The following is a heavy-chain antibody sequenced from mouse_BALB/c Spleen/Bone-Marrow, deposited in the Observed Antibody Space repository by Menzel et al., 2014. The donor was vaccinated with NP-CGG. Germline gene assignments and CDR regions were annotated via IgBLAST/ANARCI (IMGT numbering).Heavy chain of an antibody. CDR1: GFTFSSFG. J-gene: IGHJ3*01. CDR3: ARRGTMISAGPFAY. D-gene: IGHD2-4*01. V-gene: IGHV5-17*02. CDR2: ISRGSNTT. Sequence: DVKLVESGGGLVQPGGSRKLSCAASGFTFSSFGMHWIRQAPEKGLEWVAYISRGSNTTYYEDTLKGRFTISRDNTKNTLFLQMTSLRSEDTAVYYCARRGTMISAGPFAYWGQGTLVTVSA.